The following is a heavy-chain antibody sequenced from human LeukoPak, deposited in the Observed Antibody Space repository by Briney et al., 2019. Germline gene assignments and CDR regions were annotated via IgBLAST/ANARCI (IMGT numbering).Heavy chain of an antibody. Sequence: PGGSLRLSCAASGFTFNTFWMSWVRQAPGKGLEWVANIDEDGSEKYYVESVKGRFTISRDNAKNTLYLQMNSLRAEDTAVYYCAKKGYYDGSGYYMYYFDHWGQGTLVTVSS. J-gene: IGHJ4*02. V-gene: IGHV3-7*03. D-gene: IGHD3-22*01. CDR2: IDEDGSEK. CDR1: GFTFNTFW. CDR3: AKKGYYDGSGYYMYYFDH.